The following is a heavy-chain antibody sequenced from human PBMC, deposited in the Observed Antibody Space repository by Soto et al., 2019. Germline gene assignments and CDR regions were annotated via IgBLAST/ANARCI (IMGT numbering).Heavy chain of an antibody. V-gene: IGHV1-69*13. CDR2: FIPIFGTA. CDR3: ARVWYYYYYGMDV. J-gene: IGHJ6*02. CDR1: GGTFSSYA. D-gene: IGHD2-21*01. Sequence: SVKVSCKASGGTFSSYAISWVRQAPGQGLEWKGGFIPIFGTANYAQNFQGRVTFTADESTSTAYMELSSLRSEDTAVYYCARVWYYYYYGMDVWGQGTTVTVSS.